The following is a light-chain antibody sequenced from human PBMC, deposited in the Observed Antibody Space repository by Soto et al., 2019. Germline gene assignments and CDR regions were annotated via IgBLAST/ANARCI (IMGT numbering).Light chain of an antibody. CDR2: RNT. V-gene: IGLV1-44*01. CDR1: TSNIGSDT. CDR3: ASWDDRLDVVV. J-gene: IGLJ2*01. Sequence: QSVLTQPPSASGTPGQRVTISCSGSTSNIGSDTVNWYQQLPGTAPKLLIYRNTQRPSGVPDRFSGYKSGASASLAISGLQSEDEADYYCASWDDRLDVVVFGGGTQLTVL.